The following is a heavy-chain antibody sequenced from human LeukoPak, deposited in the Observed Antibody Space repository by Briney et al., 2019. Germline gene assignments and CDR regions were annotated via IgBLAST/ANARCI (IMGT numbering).Heavy chain of an antibody. Sequence: SETLSLTCPVSGGSISSYYWSWIRQPPGKGLEWIGYIYYSGSTNYNPSLKSRVTISVDTSKNQFSLKPSSVTAADTAVYYCARRWSGGYCSGGSCYYFDLWGRGTLVTVSS. CDR3: ARRWSGGYCSGGSCYYFDL. CDR2: IYYSGST. J-gene: IGHJ2*01. V-gene: IGHV4-59*08. CDR1: GGSISSYY. D-gene: IGHD2-15*01.